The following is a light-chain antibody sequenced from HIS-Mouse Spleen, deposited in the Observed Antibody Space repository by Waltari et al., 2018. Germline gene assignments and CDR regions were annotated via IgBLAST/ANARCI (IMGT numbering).Light chain of an antibody. V-gene: IGKV1-9*01. J-gene: IGKJ1*01. CDR2: AAS. CDR1: QGISSY. CDR3: QQLNSYPPT. Sequence: DIQLTQSPSFLSASVGDRVTITCRASQGISSYLAWYQQKPGKAPKLLLYAASTLQSGVPSRFRGSGSGKEFTLTISSLQPEDFATYYCQQLNSYPPTFGQGTKVEIK.